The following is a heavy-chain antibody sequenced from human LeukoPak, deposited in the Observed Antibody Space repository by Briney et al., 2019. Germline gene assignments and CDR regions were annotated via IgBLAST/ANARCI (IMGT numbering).Heavy chain of an antibody. D-gene: IGHD4-17*01. CDR3: ARCAYGEDYFDY. V-gene: IGHV4-39*01. Sequence: SETLSLTCTVSGGSISRSSYYWGWIRQPPGKGLEWIGTIYYSGITYYNPSLKSRVTISVDTSKSRFSLKLSSVTAADTAVYYCARCAYGEDYFDYWGQGTLVTVSS. J-gene: IGHJ4*02. CDR1: GGSISRSSYY. CDR2: IYYSGIT.